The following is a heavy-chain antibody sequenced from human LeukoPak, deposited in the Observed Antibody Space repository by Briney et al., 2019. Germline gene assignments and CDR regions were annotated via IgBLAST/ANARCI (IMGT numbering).Heavy chain of an antibody. V-gene: IGHV1-46*01. D-gene: IGHD6-25*01. Sequence: ASVKVSCKASGYTFTSYYMHWVRQAPGQGLEWMGIINPSGGSTSYAQKFQDRVTMTRDTSISTAYMELSSLESDDTAIYYCAREGAAAEDVNWFDPWGQGTLVTVSS. J-gene: IGHJ5*02. CDR1: GYTFTSYY. CDR3: AREGAAAEDVNWFDP. CDR2: INPSGGST.